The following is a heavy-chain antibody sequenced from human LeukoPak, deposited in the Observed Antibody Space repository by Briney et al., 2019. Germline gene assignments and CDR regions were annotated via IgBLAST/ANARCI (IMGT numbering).Heavy chain of an antibody. CDR2: INPNSGGT. CDR3: ARDGVEMATIGRYYYYYMDV. Sequence: GASVKISCKASGYTFTGYYMHWVRQAPGQGLEWMGWINPNSGGTNYAQKFQGRVTMTRDTSISTAYMELSRLRSDDTAVYYCARDGVEMATIGRYYYYYMDVWGKGTTVTVSS. CDR1: GYTFTGYY. V-gene: IGHV1-2*02. J-gene: IGHJ6*03. D-gene: IGHD5-24*01.